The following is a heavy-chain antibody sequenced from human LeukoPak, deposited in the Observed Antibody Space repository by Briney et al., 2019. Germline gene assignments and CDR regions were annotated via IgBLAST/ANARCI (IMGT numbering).Heavy chain of an antibody. V-gene: IGHV4-61*02. CDR3: ASDRRGWWELSGSLTEN. CDR1: GGSISSGSYY. J-gene: IGHJ4*02. CDR2: IYTSGST. Sequence: PSQTLSLTCTVSGGSISSGSYYWSWIRQPAGKGLEWIGRIYTSGSTNYNPSLKSRVTISVDTSKNQFSLKLSSVTAADTAVYYCASDRRGWWELSGSLTENWGQGTLVTVSS. D-gene: IGHD1-26*01.